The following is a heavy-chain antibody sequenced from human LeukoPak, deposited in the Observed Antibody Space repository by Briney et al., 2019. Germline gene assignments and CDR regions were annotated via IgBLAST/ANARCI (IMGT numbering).Heavy chain of an antibody. CDR2: VTWNSGNI. J-gene: IGHJ6*02. D-gene: IGHD2-21*01. CDR3: AKGSVVYGMDV. V-gene: IGHV3-9*01. CDR1: GFTFDDYA. Sequence: HSGGSLRLSCAASGFTFDDYAMHWVRHPVGKGLEWVSGVTWNSGNIGYADSVKGRFTISRDNAKNSLYLQMNSLRAEDTALYYCAKGSVVYGMDVWGQGTTVTASS.